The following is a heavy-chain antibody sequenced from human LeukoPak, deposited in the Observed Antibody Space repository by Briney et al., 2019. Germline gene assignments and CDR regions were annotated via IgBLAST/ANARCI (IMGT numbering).Heavy chain of an antibody. Sequence: GGSLRLSCAASGFTFSSYSMNWVRQAPGKGLEWVSSISSSSSYINYADSMKGRFTISRDNAKNSLYLQMNSLRAEDTAVYYCASESRGVATLDYWGQGTLVTVSS. D-gene: IGHD2-15*01. CDR3: ASESRGVATLDY. CDR1: GFTFSSYS. CDR2: ISSSSSYI. V-gene: IGHV3-21*01. J-gene: IGHJ4*02.